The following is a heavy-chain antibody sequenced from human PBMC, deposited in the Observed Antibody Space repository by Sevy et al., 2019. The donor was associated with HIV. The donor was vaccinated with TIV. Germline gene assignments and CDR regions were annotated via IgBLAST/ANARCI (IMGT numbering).Heavy chain of an antibody. D-gene: IGHD6-13*01. J-gene: IGHJ4*02. CDR3: ATGGPTQQQLDYFDY. CDR2: RYYTGNN. CDR1: GGSISQYY. Sequence: SETLSLACTVSGGSISQYYWNWIRRPPGKGLEWIGYRYYTGNNNYNPSLKSRVTISVDTSMNQFSLNLNSVTAADTAVYYCATGGPTQQQLDYFDYWGQGVLVTVSS. V-gene: IGHV4-59*01.